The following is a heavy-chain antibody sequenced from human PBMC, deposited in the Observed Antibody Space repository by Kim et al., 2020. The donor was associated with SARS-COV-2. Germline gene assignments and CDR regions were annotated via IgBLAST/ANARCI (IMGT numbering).Heavy chain of an antibody. D-gene: IGHD3-10*01. V-gene: IGHV3-74*01. CDR2: VNNDGSVT. CDR3: AGDDIDGSGSYTFDF. CDR1: GFTFINYW. J-gene: IGHJ4*02. Sequence: GGSLRLSCAASGFTFINYWMDWVRQVPGKGLEWVSRVNNDGSVTAYAESVRGRFTISRDNDKNTLYLEMNSLRPGDTAVYYCAGDDIDGSGSYTFDFWGLGTLVTVSS.